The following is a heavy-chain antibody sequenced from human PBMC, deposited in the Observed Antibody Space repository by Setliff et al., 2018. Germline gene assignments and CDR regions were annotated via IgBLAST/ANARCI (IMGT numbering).Heavy chain of an antibody. V-gene: IGHV4-39*01. CDR3: AICRYQVPYNY. CDR1: GGSMRSISYY. D-gene: IGHD2-2*01. CDR2: IYDSGTT. J-gene: IGHJ4*02. Sequence: SETLSLTCTVSGGSMRSISYYWGWVRQPPGKGLEWIGTIYDSGTTYYNPSLKSRVTISVDTSKNQFPLRLGSVTAADTAVYYCAICRYQVPYNYWGQGSLVTVSS.